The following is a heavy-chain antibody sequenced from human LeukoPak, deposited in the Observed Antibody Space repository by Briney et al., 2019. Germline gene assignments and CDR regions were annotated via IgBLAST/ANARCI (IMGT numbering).Heavy chain of an antibody. D-gene: IGHD2-2*01. CDR2: IYYSGST. V-gene: IGHV4-39*01. CDR1: GGSISSSSYY. Sequence: PSETLSLTCTVSGGSISSSSYYWGWIRQPPGKGLEWIGSIYYSGSTYYNPSLKSRVTISVDTSKNQFSLKLSSVTAADTAVYYCARHIVVVPAATYFDYWSQGTLVTVSS. CDR3: ARHIVVVPAATYFDY. J-gene: IGHJ4*02.